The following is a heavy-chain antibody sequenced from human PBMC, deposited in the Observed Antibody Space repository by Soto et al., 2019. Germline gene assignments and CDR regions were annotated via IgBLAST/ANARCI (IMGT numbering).Heavy chain of an antibody. J-gene: IGHJ4*02. V-gene: IGHV3-30-3*01. CDR2: ISYDGSNK. D-gene: IGHD6-13*01. CDR1: GFTFSSYA. Sequence: QVQLVESGGGVVQPGRSPRLSCAASGFTFSSYAMHWVRQAPGKGLEWVAVISYDGSNKYYADSVKGRFTISRDNSKNTLYLQMNSLRAEDTAVYYCAMGAAAGDWGQGTLVTVSS. CDR3: AMGAAAGD.